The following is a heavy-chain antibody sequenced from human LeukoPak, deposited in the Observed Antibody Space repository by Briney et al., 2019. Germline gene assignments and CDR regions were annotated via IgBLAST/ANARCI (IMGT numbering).Heavy chain of an antibody. CDR1: GGSISSTNDY. J-gene: IGHJ4*02. V-gene: IGHV4-39*01. CDR3: ARRRSGSYYDDKY. D-gene: IGHD1-26*01. CDR2: IYHSGST. Sequence: PSETLSLTCTVAGGSISSTNDYWGWIRQPPGKGLEWIGTIYHSGSTHSNPSLKSRVTISVDTSKNQFSLKLSSVTAADTAVYYCARRRSGSYYDDKYWGQGTLVTVSS.